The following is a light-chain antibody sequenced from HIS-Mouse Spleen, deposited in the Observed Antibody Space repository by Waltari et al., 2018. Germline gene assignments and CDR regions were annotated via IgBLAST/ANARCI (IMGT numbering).Light chain of an antibody. CDR1: SSDVGSYNL. CDR2: EGS. Sequence: QSALTQPASVSGSPGQSITISCTGTSSDVGSYNLVSWYQQHPGKAPKLMIYEGSKRPSGVSNRFSGSKSGNTASLTISGLQAEDEADHYCCSYAGSRRVFGTGTKVTVL. CDR3: CSYAGSRRV. V-gene: IGLV2-23*01. J-gene: IGLJ1*01.